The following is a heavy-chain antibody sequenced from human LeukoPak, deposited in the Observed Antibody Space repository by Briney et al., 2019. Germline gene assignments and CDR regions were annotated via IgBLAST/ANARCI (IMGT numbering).Heavy chain of an antibody. CDR3: AREGGPYRPLDY. V-gene: IGHV4-4*02. CDR1: GGSISNTNW. CDR2: VNLQGST. J-gene: IGHJ4*02. Sequence: PSGTLSLTCGVSGGSISNTNWWTWVSQPPGQGLEWIGEVNLQGSTNYNPSLKSRVAISVDKSENHIPLKLTSVTAADTAVYYCAREGGPYRPLDYSGQGTLVTVAS.